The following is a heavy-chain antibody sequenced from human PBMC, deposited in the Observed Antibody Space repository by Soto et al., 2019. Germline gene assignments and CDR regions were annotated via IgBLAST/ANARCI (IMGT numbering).Heavy chain of an antibody. CDR3: ARGATHYDILTGLDY. J-gene: IGHJ4*02. V-gene: IGHV4-34*01. D-gene: IGHD3-9*01. CDR2: INHSGNT. Sequence: SETLCLTSAAYVRFFSVYYRSLLRQPPGKWLEWIGEINHSGNTNYSPSLKSRVTISVDTSKNQFSLKLSSVTAGDAAVYYCARGATHYDILTGLDYWGQGTMVPGSS. CDR1: VRFFSVYY.